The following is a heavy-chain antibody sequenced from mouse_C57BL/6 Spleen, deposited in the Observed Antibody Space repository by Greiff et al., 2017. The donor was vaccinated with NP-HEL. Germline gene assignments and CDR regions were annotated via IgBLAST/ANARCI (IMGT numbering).Heavy chain of an antibody. CDR1: GFTFSDYY. CDR3: ARPHDY. CDR2: ISNGGGST. Sequence: DVMLVESGGGLVQPGGSLKLSCAASGFTFSDYYMYWVRQTPEKRLEWVAYISNGGGSTYYPDTVKGRFTISRDNAKNTLYLQMSRLKSEDTAMYYCARPHDYWGQGTSVTVSS. V-gene: IGHV5-12*01. J-gene: IGHJ4*01.